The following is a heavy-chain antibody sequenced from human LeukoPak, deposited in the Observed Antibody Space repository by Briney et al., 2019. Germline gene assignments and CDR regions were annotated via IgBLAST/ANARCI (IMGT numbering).Heavy chain of an antibody. CDR2: ISGSGGST. J-gene: IGHJ3*02. CDR1: GFTFSSYA. CDR3: AKDGNTAMVIAPNDI. V-gene: IGHV3-23*01. Sequence: GGSLRFSCAASGFTFSSYAMSWIRQAPGKGLEWVSAISGSGGSTYYADSVKGRFTISRDNSKNTLYLQMNSLRAEDTAVYYCAKDGNTAMVIAPNDIWGQGTMVTVSS. D-gene: IGHD5-18*01.